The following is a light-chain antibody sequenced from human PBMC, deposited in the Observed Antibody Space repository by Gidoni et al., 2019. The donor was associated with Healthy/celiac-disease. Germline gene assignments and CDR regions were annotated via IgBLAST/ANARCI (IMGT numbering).Light chain of an antibody. V-gene: IGKV1-33*01. CDR1: QDISNF. CDR3: QQXXXLPXXT. CDR2: XAS. J-gene: IGKJ3*01. Sequence: XMTQSPSSLSASVGDRVTITCQASQDISNFLNWYQQKPGKAPKLLIYXASNLETGVQSRFXXXGSXXDFTXXISXXXPXXXATXXXQQXXXLPXXTFXXXTKVDIK.